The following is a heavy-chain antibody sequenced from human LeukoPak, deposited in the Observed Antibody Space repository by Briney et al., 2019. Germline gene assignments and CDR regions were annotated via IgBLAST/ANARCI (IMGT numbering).Heavy chain of an antibody. J-gene: IGHJ5*02. CDR1: GYTFTSYG. V-gene: IGHV1-18*01. Sequence: ASVKVSCKASGYTFTSYGISWVRQAPGQGLEWMGWISAYNGNTNYAQKLQGRVTMTTDTSTSTAYMELRSLRSDDTAVYYCARDKGYRSSTSCYGGENWYDPWGQGTLVTVSS. CDR2: ISAYNGNT. CDR3: ARDKGYRSSTSCYGGENWYDP. D-gene: IGHD2-2*01.